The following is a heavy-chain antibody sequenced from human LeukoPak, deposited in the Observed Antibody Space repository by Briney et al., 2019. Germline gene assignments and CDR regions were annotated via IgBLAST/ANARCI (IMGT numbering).Heavy chain of an antibody. V-gene: IGHV5-51*01. CDR1: GYSFTSYW. Sequence: HGESLKISCKGSGYSFTSYWIGWVRQMPGKGLEWMGIIYPGDSDTRYSPSFQGQVTISADKSISTAYLQWSSLKASDTAMYYCARLTGRGYSYGYRSPFITPGTIDYWGQGTLVTVSS. J-gene: IGHJ4*02. D-gene: IGHD5-18*01. CDR2: IYPGDSDT. CDR3: ARLTGRGYSYGYRSPFITPGTIDY.